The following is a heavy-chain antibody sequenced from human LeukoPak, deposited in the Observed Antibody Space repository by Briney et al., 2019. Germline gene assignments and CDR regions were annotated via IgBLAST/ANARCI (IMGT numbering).Heavy chain of an antibody. V-gene: IGHV5-51*01. CDR3: ARPPSRGYSSSFEY. CDR2: IYPDESTI. J-gene: IGHJ4*02. D-gene: IGHD2-2*03. CDR1: GYSFPTYW. Sequence: GESLKISCKGSGYSFPTYWIAWVRQMPGKGLEWMGIIYPDESTIRYSPSFQGQVTISADKSISTAYLQWSSLKASDTAMYYCARPPSRGYSSSFEYWGQGTPVTVSS.